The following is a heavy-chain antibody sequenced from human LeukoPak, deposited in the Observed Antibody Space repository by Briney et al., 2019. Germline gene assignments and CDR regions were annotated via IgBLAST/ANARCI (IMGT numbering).Heavy chain of an antibody. CDR2: IYYSGST. CDR3: ARDDYGDYESWYFDL. Sequence: SETLSLTCTVSGGSISSSSYYWGWIRQPPGKGLEWIGYIYYSGSTNYNPSLKSRVTISVDTSKNQFSLKLSSVTAADTAVYYCARDDYGDYESWYFDLWGRGTLVTVSS. V-gene: IGHV4-61*01. J-gene: IGHJ2*01. D-gene: IGHD4-17*01. CDR1: GGSISSSSYY.